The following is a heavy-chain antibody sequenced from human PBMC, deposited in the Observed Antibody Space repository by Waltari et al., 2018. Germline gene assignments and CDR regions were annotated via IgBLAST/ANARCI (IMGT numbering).Heavy chain of an antibody. CDR1: GFPFSNYW. V-gene: IGHV3-7*01. J-gene: IGHJ5*02. CDR2: VQHDGTEK. Sequence: EVQLVESGGGLVQPGGSLRLSCAASGFPFSNYWMNWLRQAPGKGLAGVANVQHDGTEKYYLDSVKGRFTIARDNAKSSLYLQMDSLRAEDTAIYYCARDGRGVNSQFNLFDLWGQGLQVTVSS. CDR3: ARDGRGVNSQFNLFDL. D-gene: IGHD2-8*01.